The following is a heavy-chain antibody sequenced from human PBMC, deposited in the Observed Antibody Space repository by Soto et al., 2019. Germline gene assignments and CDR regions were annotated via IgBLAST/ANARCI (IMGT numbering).Heavy chain of an antibody. D-gene: IGHD7-27*01. J-gene: IGHJ6*02. V-gene: IGHV3-33*03. Sequence: VQLVESGGGVVQPETSLRLSCTASGFTFSDHGMHWVRQAPGKGLEWVALVSYDGRKTYYTDSVKGRLTIYRDNSRGTVYLHMKSLRPEDTAVYFCAKDLRQGASGATVYGMDVWGQGTAVTVSS. CDR1: GFTFSDHG. CDR3: AKDLRQGASGATVYGMDV. CDR2: VSYDGRKT.